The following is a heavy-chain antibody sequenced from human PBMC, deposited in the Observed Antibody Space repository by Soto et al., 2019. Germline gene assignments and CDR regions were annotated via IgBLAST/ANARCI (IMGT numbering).Heavy chain of an antibody. CDR1: GDSIGTTHSY. CDR2: IHYSGST. Sequence: SETLSLTCTVSGDSIGTTHSYWAWIRQSPGKGLEWIGNIHYSGSTYYMPSLRSRVTLSVDTSKNQFSLRLTSVTADDTAVYYCARHEGNGNVWPLDYWGRGILVTVSS. D-gene: IGHD2-8*01. V-gene: IGHV4-39*01. J-gene: IGHJ4*02. CDR3: ARHEGNGNVWPLDY.